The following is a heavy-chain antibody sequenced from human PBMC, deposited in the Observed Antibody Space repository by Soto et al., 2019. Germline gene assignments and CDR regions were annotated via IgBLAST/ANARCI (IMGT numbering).Heavy chain of an antibody. Sequence: SVKVSCKASGGTFSSYAISWVRQAPGQGLEWMGGIIPIFGTANYAQKFQGRVTITADESTSTAYMELSSLRSEDTAVYYCARGGYSYGYGSDWDMDAFDIWGQGTMVTVSS. D-gene: IGHD5-18*01. CDR1: GGTFSSYA. CDR3: ARGGYSYGYGSDWDMDAFDI. V-gene: IGHV1-69*13. CDR2: IIPIFGTA. J-gene: IGHJ3*02.